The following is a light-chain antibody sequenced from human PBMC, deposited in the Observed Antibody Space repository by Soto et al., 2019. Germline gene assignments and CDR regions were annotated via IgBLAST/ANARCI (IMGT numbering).Light chain of an antibody. J-gene: IGKJ1*01. Sequence: EIVFTQSPGTLSLSPGERATLSCRASQSVSSTYVAWYQQRPGQTPKLLIYEASTRATGIPDRFSGSGSGTDYTLTIGRLEPDDFAVYYCQQYSNSPQTFGQGTKVDNK. CDR1: QSVSSTY. CDR2: EAS. CDR3: QQYSNSPQT. V-gene: IGKV3-20*01.